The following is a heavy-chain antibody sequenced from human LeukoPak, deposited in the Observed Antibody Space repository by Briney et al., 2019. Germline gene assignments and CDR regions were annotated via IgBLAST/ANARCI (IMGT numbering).Heavy chain of an antibody. Sequence: SETLSLTCAVYGGSFSGYYWSWIRQPPGKGLDWIGEINHSGSTNYNPSLKSRVTVSVDTSKNQFSLKLSSVTAADTAVYYCARGRGFGYWGQGTLVTVSS. V-gene: IGHV4-34*01. J-gene: IGHJ4*02. CDR2: INHSGST. D-gene: IGHD3-10*01. CDR1: GGSFSGYY. CDR3: ARGRGFGY.